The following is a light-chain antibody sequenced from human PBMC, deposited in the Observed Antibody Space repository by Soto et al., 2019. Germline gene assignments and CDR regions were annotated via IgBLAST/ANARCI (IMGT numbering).Light chain of an antibody. V-gene: IGLV1-44*01. J-gene: IGLJ2*01. CDR1: SSNIGNNN. CDR2: RNN. Sequence: QSVLTQPPSASGTPGQRVTISCSGSSSNIGNNNVNWYQQLPGTAPKLLIYRNNQRPSGVPDRFSGSKSGTSVSLAISGLQSEDEADYYCAAWHDSRNGYVAFGGGTKLTVL. CDR3: AAWHDSRNGYVA.